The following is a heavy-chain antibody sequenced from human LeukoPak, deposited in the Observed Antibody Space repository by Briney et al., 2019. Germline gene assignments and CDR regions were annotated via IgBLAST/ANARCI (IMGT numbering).Heavy chain of an antibody. CDR2: INHSGST. CDR1: GGSFSGYY. CDR3: ARGGATTVTTRGAFDI. V-gene: IGHV4-34*01. J-gene: IGHJ3*02. Sequence: SETLSLTCAVYGGSFSGYYWSWIRQPPGKGPEWIGEINHSGSTNYNPSLKSRVTISVDTSKNQFSLKLSSVTAADTAVYYCARGGATTVTTRGAFDIWGQGTMVAVSS. D-gene: IGHD4-17*01.